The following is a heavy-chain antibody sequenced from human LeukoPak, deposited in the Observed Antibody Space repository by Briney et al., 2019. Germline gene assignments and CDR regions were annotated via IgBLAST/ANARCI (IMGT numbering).Heavy chain of an antibody. CDR3: ARGGDYDYVWGSNKYYFDY. V-gene: IGHV4-34*01. Sequence: SETLSFTCAVYGGSFSGYYWSWIRQPPGKGLEWIGEINHSGSTNYNPSLKSRVTISVDTSKNQFSLKLSSVTAADTAVYYCARGGDYDYVWGSNKYYFDYWGQGTLVTVSS. D-gene: IGHD3-16*01. J-gene: IGHJ4*02. CDR2: INHSGST. CDR1: GGSFSGYY.